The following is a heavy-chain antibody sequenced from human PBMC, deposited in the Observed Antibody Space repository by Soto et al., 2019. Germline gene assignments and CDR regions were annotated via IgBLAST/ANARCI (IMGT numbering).Heavy chain of an antibody. CDR1: GGSISSGGYS. CDR3: ARGYQGSGYIAFDI. J-gene: IGHJ3*02. D-gene: IGHD3-22*01. Sequence: KTSETLSLTCAVSGGSISSGGYSWSWIRQPPGKGLEWIGYIYHSGSTYYNPSLKSRVTISVDRSKNQFSLRLSSVTAADTAVYYCARGYQGSGYIAFDIWGQGTMVTVSS. V-gene: IGHV4-30-2*01. CDR2: IYHSGST.